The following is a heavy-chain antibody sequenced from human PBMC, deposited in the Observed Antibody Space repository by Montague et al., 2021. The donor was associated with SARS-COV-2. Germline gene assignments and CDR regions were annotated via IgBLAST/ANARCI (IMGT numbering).Heavy chain of an antibody. V-gene: IGHV4-39*01. CDR1: GGSISSSSYY. Sequence: SETLSLTCTVSGGSISSSSYYWGWIRQPPGKGLEWIGSIDYSGSTYYNPSLKSRVTISVDTSKNQFSLKLSSVTAADTAVYYCARKVEDVVLIGMVHLYYYCWDVWGQGTTVTVSS. CDR2: IDYSGST. CDR3: ARKVEDVVLIGMVHLYYYCWDV. J-gene: IGHJ6*02. D-gene: IGHD2-21*01.